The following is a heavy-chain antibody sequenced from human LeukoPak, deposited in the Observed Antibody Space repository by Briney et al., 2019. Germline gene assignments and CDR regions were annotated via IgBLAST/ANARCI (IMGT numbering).Heavy chain of an antibody. CDR2: ISGSGGTT. V-gene: IGHV3-23*01. Sequence: GGSLRLSCAASGFTFSTYAMTWVRQAPGKGLEWVSAISGSGGTTYYADSVKGRFTISRDNSQNTLYLQMKSLRAEDTAVYYCARTPYGSGNLDYWGQGTLVTVSS. J-gene: IGHJ4*02. CDR3: ARTPYGSGNLDY. CDR1: GFTFSTYA. D-gene: IGHD3-10*01.